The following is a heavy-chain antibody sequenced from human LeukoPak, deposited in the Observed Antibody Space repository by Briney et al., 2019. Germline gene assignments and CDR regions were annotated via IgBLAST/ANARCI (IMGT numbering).Heavy chain of an antibody. J-gene: IGHJ6*02. CDR2: IIPILGIA. V-gene: IGHV1-69*04. Sequence: SVKVSCKACGGTFSSYAISWVRQGPGQGLEWMGRIIPILGIANYAQKFQGRVTITADKSTSTAYMELSSLRSEDTAVYYCARAIYYYYGMDVWGQGTTVTVSS. CDR3: ARAIYYYYGMDV. CDR1: GGTFSSYA.